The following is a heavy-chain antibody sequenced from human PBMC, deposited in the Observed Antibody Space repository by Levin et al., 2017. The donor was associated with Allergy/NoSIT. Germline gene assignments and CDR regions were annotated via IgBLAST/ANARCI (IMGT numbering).Heavy chain of an antibody. D-gene: IGHD5-12*01. CDR2: IIPIFGTA. Sequence: SVKVSCKASGGTFSSYAISWVRQAPGQGLEWMGGIIPIFGTANYAQKFQGRVTITADESTSTAYMELSSLRSEDTAVYYCARYSGYDRRGIYGMDVWGQGTTVTVSS. J-gene: IGHJ6*02. CDR1: GGTFSSYA. CDR3: ARYSGYDRRGIYGMDV. V-gene: IGHV1-69*13.